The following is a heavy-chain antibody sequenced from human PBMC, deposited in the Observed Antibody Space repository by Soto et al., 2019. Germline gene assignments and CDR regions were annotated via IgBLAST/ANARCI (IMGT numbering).Heavy chain of an antibody. J-gene: IGHJ4*02. V-gene: IGHV4-39*01. D-gene: IGHD3-10*01. CDR1: GGSISSSSYY. CDR2: IYYSGST. Sequence: SETLSLTCTVSGGSISSSSYYWGWIRQPPGKGLEWIGSIYYSGSTYYNPSLKSRVTISVDTSKNQFSLKLSSVTAADTAVYYCATVLLWLGERIHYWGQGTLVTVS. CDR3: ATVLLWLGERIHY.